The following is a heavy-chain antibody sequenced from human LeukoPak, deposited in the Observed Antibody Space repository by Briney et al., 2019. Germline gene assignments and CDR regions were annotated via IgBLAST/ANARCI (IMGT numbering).Heavy chain of an antibody. D-gene: IGHD5-18*01. CDR1: GGSISSSSYY. V-gene: IGHV4-39*07. CDR2: IYYSGST. J-gene: IGHJ4*02. Sequence: KPSETLSLTCTVSGGSISSSSYYWGWIRQPPGKGLEWIGSIYYSGSTYYNPSLKSRVTISVDTSKNQFSLKLSSVTAADTAVYYCARGRQLWFHRDYWGQGTLVTVSS. CDR3: ARGRQLWFHRDY.